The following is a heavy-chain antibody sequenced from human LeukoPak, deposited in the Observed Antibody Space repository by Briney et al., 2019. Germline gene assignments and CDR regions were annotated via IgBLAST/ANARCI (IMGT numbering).Heavy chain of an antibody. CDR2: INHSGST. V-gene: IGHV4-34*01. CDR1: GGSFSGYY. CDR3: ARGEPTASFDY. J-gene: IGHJ4*02. D-gene: IGHD4-11*01. Sequence: SETLSLTCAVYGGSFSGYYWSWIRQPPGKGLEWIGEINHSGSTNYNPSLKSRVTISVDTSKNQFSLKLSSVTAADTAVYYCARGEPTASFDYWGQGTLVTVSS.